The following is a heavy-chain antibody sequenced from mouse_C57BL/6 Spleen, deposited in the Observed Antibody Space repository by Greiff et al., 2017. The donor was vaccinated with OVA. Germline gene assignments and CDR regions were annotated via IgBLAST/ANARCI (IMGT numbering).Heavy chain of an antibody. CDR2: IDPETGGS. CDR1: GYTFTDYE. V-gene: IGHV1-15*01. CDR3: TRQLRLHYYAMDY. D-gene: IGHD3-2*02. J-gene: IGHJ4*01. Sequence: VQLQESGAELVRPGASVTLSCKASGYTFTDYEMHWVKQTPVTGLEWIGAIDPETGGSASNQTFKGQAILTADKSSSTAYMELRSLTSEDSAVYYCTRQLRLHYYAMDYWGQGTSVTVSS.